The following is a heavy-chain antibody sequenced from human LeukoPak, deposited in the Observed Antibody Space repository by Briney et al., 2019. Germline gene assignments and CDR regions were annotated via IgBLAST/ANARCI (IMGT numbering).Heavy chain of an antibody. J-gene: IGHJ5*02. CDR3: ARGPRGYYATGWFDP. CDR1: GGSLSVYY. CDR2: INHSGST. Sequence: SETLSLACAVYGGSLSVYYWSWIRQPPGKGLEWIGEINHSGSTNYNPSLKSRVTISVDTSKNQFSLKLSSVTAADTAVYYCARGPRGYYATGWFDPWGQGTLVTVSS. D-gene: IGHD3-3*01. V-gene: IGHV4-34*01.